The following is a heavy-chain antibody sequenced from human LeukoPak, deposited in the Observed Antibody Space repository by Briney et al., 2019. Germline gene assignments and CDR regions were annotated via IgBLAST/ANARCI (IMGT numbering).Heavy chain of an antibody. Sequence: GGALRLSCAASGFTFSSYEMNWVRQAPGKGLEWVSYISSSGSTIYYADSVKGRFTISRDNAKNSPYLQMNSLRAEDTAVYYCARVCLGYSCKLRGAFDIWGQGTMVTVSS. V-gene: IGHV3-48*03. CDR1: GFTFSSYE. D-gene: IGHD5-18*01. CDR3: ARVCLGYSCKLRGAFDI. CDR2: ISSSGSTI. J-gene: IGHJ3*02.